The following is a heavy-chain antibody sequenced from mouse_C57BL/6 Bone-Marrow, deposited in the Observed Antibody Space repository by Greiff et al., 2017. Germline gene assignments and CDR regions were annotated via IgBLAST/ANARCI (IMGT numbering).Heavy chain of an antibody. Sequence: DVQLVESGPGLVKPSQSLSLTCSVTGYSITSGYYWNWIRQFPGNKLEWMGYISYDGSNNSNPSLKNRISITRDTSKNQFFLKLNSVTTEDTATYYCARSFAYWGQGTLVTVSA. J-gene: IGHJ3*01. CDR3: ARSFAY. CDR1: GYSITSGYY. CDR2: ISYDGSN. V-gene: IGHV3-6*01.